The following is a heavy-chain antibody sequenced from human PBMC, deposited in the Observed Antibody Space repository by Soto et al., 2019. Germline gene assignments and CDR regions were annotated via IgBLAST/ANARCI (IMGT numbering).Heavy chain of an antibody. V-gene: IGHV4-31*03. J-gene: IGHJ5*02. D-gene: IGHD2-8*01. CDR1: GGSVSTGDFS. CDR3: ARTRGNGVGQNLEDTYFGP. CDR2: MYHSGSP. Sequence: QVQLQESGPGLVKPSQTLSLTCTVSGGSVSTGDFSWTWIRQPPGKGLEWIGDMYHSGSPYYNRSLESRAPITVAPSKRQCSPRLTSVTAADTAVYCCARTRGNGVGQNLEDTYFGPWGRGTRVTVSS.